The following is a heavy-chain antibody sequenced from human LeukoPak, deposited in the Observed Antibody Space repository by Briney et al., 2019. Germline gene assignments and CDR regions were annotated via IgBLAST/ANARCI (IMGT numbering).Heavy chain of an antibody. CDR3: ARGTGENCSSTSCYTLGAAFDI. Sequence: ASVNVSCKASGGTFSSYAISWVRQAPGQGLEWMGGIIPIFGTANYAQKFQGRVTITTDESTSTAYMELRSLRSEDTAVYYCARGTGENCSSTSCYTLGAAFDIWGQGTMVTVSS. CDR1: GGTFSSYA. V-gene: IGHV1-69*05. CDR2: IIPIFGTA. D-gene: IGHD2-2*02. J-gene: IGHJ3*02.